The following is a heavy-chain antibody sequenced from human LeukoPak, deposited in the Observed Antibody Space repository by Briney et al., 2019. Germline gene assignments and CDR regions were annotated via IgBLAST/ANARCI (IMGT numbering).Heavy chain of an antibody. Sequence: SQTLSLTCVVSGASLTSFHSNWIRQLPGRGLEWIGCLSYTGKTDYNPSLTRRVTISLDTSKNQVSLKPRSVTAADTAVYYCSEGYFEPFDHWGQGTLVTVSS. J-gene: IGHJ4*02. D-gene: IGHD2/OR15-2a*01. CDR1: GASLTSFH. CDR3: SEGYFEPFDH. V-gene: IGHV4-59*01. CDR2: LSYTGKT.